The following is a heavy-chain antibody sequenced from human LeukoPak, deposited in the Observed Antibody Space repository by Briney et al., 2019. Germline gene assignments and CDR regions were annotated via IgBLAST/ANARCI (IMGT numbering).Heavy chain of an antibody. CDR1: GFTFSSYS. CDR2: IYSGGST. V-gene: IGHV3-53*01. CDR3: ARDESPDFDY. Sequence: GGSLRLSCAASGFTFSSYSMSWVRQAPGKGLEWVSVIYSGGSTYYADSVKGRFTISRDNSKNTLYLQMNSLRAEDTAVYYCARDESPDFDYWGQGTLVTVSS. J-gene: IGHJ4*02.